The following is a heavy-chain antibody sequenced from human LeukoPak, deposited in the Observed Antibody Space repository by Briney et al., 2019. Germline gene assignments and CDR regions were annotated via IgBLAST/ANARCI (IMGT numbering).Heavy chain of an antibody. CDR3: AKAPRFGDHAAEYLYYYMDV. CDR2: ISGSGDST. CDR1: GFTLRSYV. Sequence: GGSLRLSCVASGFTLRSYVMNWVRQTPGKGLEWVSSISGSGDSTFYADSVKGRFSISRDNSKNTLYLQVNGLRTEDTAVYYCAKAPRFGDHAAEYLYYYMDVWGKGTTVTVSS. J-gene: IGHJ6*03. V-gene: IGHV3-23*01. D-gene: IGHD3-16*01.